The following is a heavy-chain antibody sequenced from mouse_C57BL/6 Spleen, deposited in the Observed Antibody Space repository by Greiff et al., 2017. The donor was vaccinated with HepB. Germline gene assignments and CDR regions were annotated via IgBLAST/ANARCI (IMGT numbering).Heavy chain of an antibody. J-gene: IGHJ4*01. CDR3: AGKGEAMDY. D-gene: IGHD3-3*01. CDR1: GFTFSDYG. V-gene: IGHV5-17*01. Sequence: EVKLVESGGGLVKPGGSLKLSCAASGFTFSDYGMHWVRQAPEQGLEWVAYISSGSSTIYYAHTVKGRFTISRDNATNTLFLQLTSLRSEDTAMYYCAGKGEAMDYWGQGTSVTVSS. CDR2: ISSGSSTI.